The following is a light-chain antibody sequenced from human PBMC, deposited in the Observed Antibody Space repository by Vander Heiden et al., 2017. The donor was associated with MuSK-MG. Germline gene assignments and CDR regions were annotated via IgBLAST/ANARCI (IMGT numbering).Light chain of an antibody. CDR1: QSIKNN. CDR3: QQFNDWPRT. CDR2: GAS. V-gene: IGKV3-15*01. J-gene: IGKJ1*01. Sequence: EIVMTQSPGTLSVSPGERATLSCWASQSIKNNLAWYQQKPGQAPRLLIYGASIRATGIPDRFSGSGSGTEFTLSISSLQSEDSAVYYCQQFNDWPRTFGQGTKVEIK.